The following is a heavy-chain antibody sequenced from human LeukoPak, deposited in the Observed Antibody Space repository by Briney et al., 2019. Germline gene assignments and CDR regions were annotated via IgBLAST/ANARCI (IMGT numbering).Heavy chain of an antibody. D-gene: IGHD2-2*01. CDR2: FDPEDGES. CDR3: ATGHCNTSSCYYYYMDV. V-gene: IGHV1-24*01. J-gene: IGHJ6*03. CDR1: GYTLRELS. Sequence: ASVKVSCKVSGYTLRELSMHWVRQAPAKGLQWMGVFDPEDGESIIAQKFQGRLTMTEDTSTDTAYMELSSLTSEDTAMYYCATGHCNTSSCYYYYMDVWVKGTTVTVSS.